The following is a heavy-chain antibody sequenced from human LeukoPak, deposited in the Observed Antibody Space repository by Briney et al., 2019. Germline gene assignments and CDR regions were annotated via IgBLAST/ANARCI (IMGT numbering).Heavy chain of an antibody. J-gene: IGHJ4*02. Sequence: GGSLSLYCSASGFTFNTYALSWVRQAPGKGLEWVSFISSSISTKYYAVSGRGPVTTSKDNAKNSLYLSMNRLRDPDTAVYYCAREHGGDYWGQGTLV. V-gene: IGHV3-48*02. D-gene: IGHD3-10*01. CDR2: ISSSISTK. CDR1: GFTFNTYA. CDR3: AREHGGDY.